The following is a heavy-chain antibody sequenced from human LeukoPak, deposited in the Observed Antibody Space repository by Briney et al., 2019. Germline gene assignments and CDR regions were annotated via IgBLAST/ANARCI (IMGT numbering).Heavy chain of an antibody. CDR3: AKDLARYYDSSGVEYFQH. CDR2: ISGSGGST. CDR1: GFTFSSYG. D-gene: IGHD3-22*01. J-gene: IGHJ1*01. V-gene: IGHV3-23*01. Sequence: GGTLRLSCAASGFTFSSYGMSWVRQAPGKGLEWVSAISGSGGSTYYADYVKGRFTISRDNSKNTMYLQMNSLRAEDTAVYYCAKDLARYYDSSGVEYFQHWGQGTLVTVSS.